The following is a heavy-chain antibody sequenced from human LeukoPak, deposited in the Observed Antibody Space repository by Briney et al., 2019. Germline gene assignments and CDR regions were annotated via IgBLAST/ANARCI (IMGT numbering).Heavy chain of an antibody. CDR2: IIPIFGTA. CDR3: AGTVQLERRNGVFDY. D-gene: IGHD1-1*01. V-gene: IGHV1-69*05. Sequence: SVKVSCKASGYTFTSYYMHWVRQAPGQGLEWMGGIIPIFGTANYAQKFQGRVTITTDESTSTAYMELSSLRSEDTAVYYCAGTVQLERRNGVFDYWGQGTLVTVSS. CDR1: GYTFTSYY. J-gene: IGHJ4*02.